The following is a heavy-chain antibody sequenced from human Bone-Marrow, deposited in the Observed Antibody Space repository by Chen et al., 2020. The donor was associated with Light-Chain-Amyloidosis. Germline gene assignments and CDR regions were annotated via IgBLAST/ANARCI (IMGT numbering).Heavy chain of an antibody. CDR1: GGSISSRSYY. CDR3: ARSLWSRITIFGVVISPIFDY. Sequence: QLQLQESGPGLVKPSETLSLTCTVSGGSISSRSYYWGWISQPPGKGLEWIGSIYYSGSTYYNPSLKSRVTISVDTSKNQFSLKLSSVTAADTAVYYCARSLWSRITIFGVVISPIFDYWGQGTLVTVSS. J-gene: IGHJ4*02. D-gene: IGHD3-3*01. V-gene: IGHV4-39*07. CDR2: IYYSGST.